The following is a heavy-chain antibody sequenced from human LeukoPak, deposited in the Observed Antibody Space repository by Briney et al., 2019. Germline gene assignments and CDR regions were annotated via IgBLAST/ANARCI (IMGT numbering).Heavy chain of an antibody. J-gene: IGHJ4*02. Sequence: SVKVSCKASGGTFSRFTISWVRQAPGQGFEWMGGITPIFGTASFAQKFQGRVSITADESTSTAFMELSSLRSEDTAVYYCAREWGLESSGYYYAYWGQGTLVTVSS. V-gene: IGHV1-69*13. D-gene: IGHD3-22*01. CDR1: GGTFSRFT. CDR3: AREWGLESSGYYYAY. CDR2: ITPIFGTA.